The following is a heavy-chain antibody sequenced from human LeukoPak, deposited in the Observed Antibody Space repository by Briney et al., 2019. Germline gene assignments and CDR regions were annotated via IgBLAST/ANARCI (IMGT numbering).Heavy chain of an antibody. CDR2: ISYDGSNK. D-gene: IGHD6-13*01. V-gene: IGHV3-30-3*01. J-gene: IGHJ4*02. CDR3: AKVYSSSWFDLDY. CDR1: GFTFSSYA. Sequence: GGSLRLSCAASGFTFSSYAMHWVRQAPGKGLEWVAVISYDGSNKYYADSVKGRFTISRDNSKNTLYLQMNSLRAEDTAVYYCAKVYSSSWFDLDYWGQGTLVTVSS.